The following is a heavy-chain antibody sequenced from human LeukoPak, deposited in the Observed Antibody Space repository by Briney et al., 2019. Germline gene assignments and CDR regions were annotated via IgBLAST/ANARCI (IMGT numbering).Heavy chain of an antibody. V-gene: IGHV3-21*01. CDR3: ARQLAVADNDY. J-gene: IGHJ4*02. CDR1: GFTLSSYA. CDR2: ISSSSSYI. D-gene: IGHD6-19*01. Sequence: GGSLRLSCAASGFTLSSYAMNWVRQAPGKGLEWVSSISSSSSYIYYADSVKGRFTISRDNAKNSLYLQMNSLRAEDTAVYYCARQLAVADNDYWGQGTLVTVSS.